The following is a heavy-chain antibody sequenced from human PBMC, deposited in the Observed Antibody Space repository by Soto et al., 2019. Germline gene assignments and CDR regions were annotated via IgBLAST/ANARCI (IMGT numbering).Heavy chain of an antibody. CDR3: ARLRVTMVRGPFDY. CDR2: IKQDGSET. D-gene: IGHD3-10*01. V-gene: IGHV3-7*01. CDR1: GFTFSSYW. J-gene: IGHJ4*02. Sequence: PGGSLRLSCEASGFTFSSYWMSWVRQAPGKGLEWVANIKQDGSETYYVDSVKGRFTISRDNAKNSLYLQMNSLRAEDTAVYYCARLRVTMVRGPFDYWGQGTLVTVSS.